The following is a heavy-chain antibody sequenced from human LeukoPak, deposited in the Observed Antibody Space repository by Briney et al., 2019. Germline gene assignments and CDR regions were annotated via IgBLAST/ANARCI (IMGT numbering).Heavy chain of an antibody. CDR3: ARDVGMIVVENYYYYMDV. D-gene: IGHD3-22*01. CDR1: GFTFDYYG. J-gene: IGHJ6*03. CDR2: INWNGGST. Sequence: GGSLRLSCAASGFTFDYYGMSWVRQAPGKGLEWVSGINWNGGSTGYADSVKGRFTISRDNAKNSLYLQMNCLRAEDTALYYCARDVGMIVVENYYYYMDVWGKGTTVTVSS. V-gene: IGHV3-20*04.